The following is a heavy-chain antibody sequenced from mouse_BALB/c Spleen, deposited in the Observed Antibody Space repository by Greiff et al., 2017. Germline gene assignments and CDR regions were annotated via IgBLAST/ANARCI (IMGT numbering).Heavy chain of an antibody. CDR2: ISDGGSYT. V-gene: IGHV5-4*02. J-gene: IGHJ3*01. D-gene: IGHD4-1*01. CDR3: ARDGTGPFAY. Sequence: DVKLVESGGGLVKPGGSLKLSCAASGFTFSDYYMYWVRQTPEKRLEWVATISDGGSYTYYPDSVKGRFTISRDNAKNNLYLQMSSLKSEDTAMYYCARDGTGPFAYWGQGTLVTVSA. CDR1: GFTFSDYY.